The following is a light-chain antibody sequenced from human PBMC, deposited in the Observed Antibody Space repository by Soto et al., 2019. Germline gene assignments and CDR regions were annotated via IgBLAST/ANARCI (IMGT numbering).Light chain of an antibody. Sequence: DIQMTQSPSTLSASVGDRVTMTCRASQSISKWLAWYQQKPGTAPKLLIYDASNLESWVPSRFSGSGSGTEFPLTIRSMQPDDFATYDCPQYDSYSPLTFGGGTKVEIK. V-gene: IGKV1-5*01. J-gene: IGKJ4*01. CDR3: PQYDSYSPLT. CDR1: QSISKW. CDR2: DAS.